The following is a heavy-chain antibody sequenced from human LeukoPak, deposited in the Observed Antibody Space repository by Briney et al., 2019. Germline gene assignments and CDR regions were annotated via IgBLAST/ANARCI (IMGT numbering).Heavy chain of an antibody. Sequence: GGSLRLSCAASGFTFSGYAMSWVRQAPGKGLEWVSAISGSGGSTYYADSVKGRFTISRDNSKNTLYLQMNSLRAEDTAVYYCAKYDSNYSDQILIDYWGQGTLVTVSS. D-gene: IGHD4-11*01. CDR2: ISGSGGST. J-gene: IGHJ4*02. CDR3: AKYDSNYSDQILIDY. V-gene: IGHV3-23*01. CDR1: GFTFSGYA.